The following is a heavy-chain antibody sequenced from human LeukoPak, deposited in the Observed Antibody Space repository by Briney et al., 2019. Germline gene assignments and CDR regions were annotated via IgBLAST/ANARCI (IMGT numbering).Heavy chain of an antibody. CDR2: MNPNSGNT. Sequence: ASVKVSCKASGYTFTSYDINWVRQATGQGLEWMGWMNPNSGNTGYAQKFQGRVTITRNTSISTAYMELSSLRPEDTAVYYCARATYYYGSGSYGDWFDPWGQGTLVTVSS. V-gene: IGHV1-8*03. D-gene: IGHD3-10*01. CDR1: GYTFTSYD. J-gene: IGHJ5*02. CDR3: ARATYYYGSGSYGDWFDP.